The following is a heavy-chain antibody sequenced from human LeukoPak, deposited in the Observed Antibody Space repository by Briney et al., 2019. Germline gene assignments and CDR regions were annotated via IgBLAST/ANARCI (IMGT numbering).Heavy chain of an antibody. CDR2: ISSSSSYI. J-gene: IGHJ4*02. CDR1: GFTFSSYA. Sequence: GGSLRLSCVASGFTFSSYAMHWVRQAPGKGLEWVSFISSSSSYIYYADSVKGRFTISRDNAKNSLYLQMNSLRAEDTAVYYCARGTMFPYYFDYWGQGTLVTVSS. CDR3: ARGTMFPYYFDY. D-gene: IGHD3-10*02. V-gene: IGHV3-21*01.